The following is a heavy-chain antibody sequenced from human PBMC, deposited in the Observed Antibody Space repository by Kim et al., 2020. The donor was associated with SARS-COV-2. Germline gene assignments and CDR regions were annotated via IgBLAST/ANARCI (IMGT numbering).Heavy chain of an antibody. J-gene: IGHJ4*02. D-gene: IGHD3-22*01. CDR3: AKHERFSRDTMIVVVRPPRY. CDR1: GFTFSSYA. V-gene: IGHV3-23*01. Sequence: GGSLRLSCAASGFTFSSYAMSWVRQAPGKGLEWVSAISGSGGSTYYADSVKGRFTISRDNSKNTLYLQMNSLRAEDTAVYYCAKHERFSRDTMIVVVRPPRYWGQGTLVTVSS. CDR2: ISGSGGST.